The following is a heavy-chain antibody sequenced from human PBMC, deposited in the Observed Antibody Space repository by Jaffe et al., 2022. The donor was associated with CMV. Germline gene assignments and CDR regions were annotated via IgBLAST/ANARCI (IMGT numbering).Heavy chain of an antibody. CDR3: ARDPGYNWNYGDYYGMDV. Sequence: QVQLVQSGAEVKKPGSSVKVSCKASGGTFSSYAISWVRQAPGQGLEWMGGIIPIFGTANYAQKFQGRVTITADESTSTAYMELSSLRSEDTAVYYCARDPGYNWNYGDYYGMDVWGQGTTVTVSS. CDR1: GGTFSSYA. J-gene: IGHJ6*02. V-gene: IGHV1-69*01. D-gene: IGHD1-7*01. CDR2: IIPIFGTA.